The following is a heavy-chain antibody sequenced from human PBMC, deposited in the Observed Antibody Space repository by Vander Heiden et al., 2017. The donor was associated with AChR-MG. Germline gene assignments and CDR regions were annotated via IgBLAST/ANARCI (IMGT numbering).Heavy chain of an antibody. CDR2: IDWDDDK. V-gene: IGHV2-70*04. CDR3: ARTPPLIYFDPPNYYDYYYMDV. CDR1: RFSLSTSGLR. J-gene: IGHJ6*03. D-gene: IGHD3-9*01. Sequence: QLTLKESGPALVKPTQTPPLTCTFSRFSLSTSGLRVTWIRQPPGKALECLARIDWDDDKFYSTYLKPRLTISKDTSKNQVVLTMTNMDPVDTATYYCARTPPLIYFDPPNYYDYYYMDVWGKGTTVTVSS.